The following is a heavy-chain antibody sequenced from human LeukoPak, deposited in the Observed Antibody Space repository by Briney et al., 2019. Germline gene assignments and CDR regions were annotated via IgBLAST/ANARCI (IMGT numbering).Heavy chain of an antibody. CDR3: AWGGAQHYES. D-gene: IGHD3-16*01. J-gene: IGHJ4*02. CDR2: IKSKMAGGTA. V-gene: IGHV3-15*07. CDR1: GLTVSDVW. Sequence: GGSLRLSCAVSGLTVSDVWMNWVRQSAGRGLEWVGRIKSKMAGGTADYAAPVKGRFTISRDDSRNTVDLQINGLTVEDTALYYCAWGGAQHYESWGQGTLVTVSS.